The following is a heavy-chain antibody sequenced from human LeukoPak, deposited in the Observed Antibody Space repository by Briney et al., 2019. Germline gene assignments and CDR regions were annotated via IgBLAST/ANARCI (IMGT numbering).Heavy chain of an antibody. CDR3: ARDRPWPHYGVDV. CDR1: GGSISSGRYY. CDR2: IYYSGST. D-gene: IGHD5-12*01. J-gene: IGHJ6*02. V-gene: IGHV4-31*03. Sequence: SQTLSLTCTVSGGSISSGRYYWSWVRQHPGKGLEWLGYIYYSGSTYYNPSLKGRVTISVDTAKNQFSLKAGPVTAADPAVYYCARDRPWPHYGVDVWGQGTTVTVSS.